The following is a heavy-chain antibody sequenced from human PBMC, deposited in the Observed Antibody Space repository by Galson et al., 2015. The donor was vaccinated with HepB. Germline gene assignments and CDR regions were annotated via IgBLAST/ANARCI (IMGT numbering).Heavy chain of an antibody. V-gene: IGHV1-46*03. CDR3: ARGFSGVTSNSEEVFGY. Sequence: SVKVSCKASGYTFTSYYMHWVRQAPGQGLEWMGIINPSGGSTSYAQKFQGRVTMTRDTSTSTVYMELSSLRSEDTAVYYCARGFSGVTSNSEEVFGYWGQGTLVTVSS. J-gene: IGHJ4*02. D-gene: IGHD4-11*01. CDR2: INPSGGST. CDR1: GYTFTSYY.